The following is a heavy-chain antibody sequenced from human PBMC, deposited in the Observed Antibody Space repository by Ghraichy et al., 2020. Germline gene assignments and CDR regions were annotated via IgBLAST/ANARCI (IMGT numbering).Heavy chain of an antibody. Sequence: SETLSLTCAVSGGSISSGGYSWSWIRQPPGKGLEWIGYIYHSGSTYYNPSLKSRVTISVDRSKNQFSLKLSSVTAADTAVSYCARAGGLGYCSGNSCFSLPDYWGRGTLVTVSS. D-gene: IGHD2-15*01. CDR3: ARAGGLGYCSGNSCFSLPDY. V-gene: IGHV4-30-2*01. CDR2: IYHSGST. CDR1: GGSISSGGYS. J-gene: IGHJ4*02.